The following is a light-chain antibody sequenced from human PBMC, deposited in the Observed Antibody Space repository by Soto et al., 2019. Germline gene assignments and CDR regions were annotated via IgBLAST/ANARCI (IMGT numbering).Light chain of an antibody. J-gene: IGKJ2*01. CDR2: GAS. CDR3: QQYNNWLQYT. V-gene: IGKV3-15*01. CDR1: QSVSSN. Sequence: EIVMTQSPATLSVSPGERATLSCRASQSVSSNLGWYQQKPGQAPRLLIYGASTRATGIPARFSGSGSGTEFTLTISSMQSEDFAVYYCQQYNNWLQYTFGQGTKLEIK.